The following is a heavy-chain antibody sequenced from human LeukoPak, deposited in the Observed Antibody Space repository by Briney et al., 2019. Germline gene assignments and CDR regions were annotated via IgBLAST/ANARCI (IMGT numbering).Heavy chain of an antibody. CDR2: ISSSGSTI. Sequence: GGSLRLSCAASGFTFSSYEMNWVRQAPGKGLEWVSYISSSGSTIYYADSVKGRFTISRDNAKNSLYLQMNSLLPEDTALYYCANSGGTWRLDNWGQGTLVTVSS. V-gene: IGHV3-48*03. D-gene: IGHD6-25*01. J-gene: IGHJ4*02. CDR1: GFTFSSYE. CDR3: ANSGGTWRLDN.